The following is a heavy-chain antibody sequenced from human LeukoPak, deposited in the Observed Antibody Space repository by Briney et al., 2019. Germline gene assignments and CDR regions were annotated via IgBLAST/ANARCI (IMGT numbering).Heavy chain of an antibody. Sequence: GGSLRLSCAASGFTFSSYAMHWVRQAPGKGLEWVAGISYDASNTYYADSVRGRFTISRDTSKNTLYLQMNGLRAEDTAVYYCARDSGRSATYFNYWGQGTLVTVSS. J-gene: IGHJ4*02. CDR1: GFTFSSYA. CDR3: ARDSGRSATYFNY. V-gene: IGHV3-30*04. D-gene: IGHD3-10*01. CDR2: ISYDASNT.